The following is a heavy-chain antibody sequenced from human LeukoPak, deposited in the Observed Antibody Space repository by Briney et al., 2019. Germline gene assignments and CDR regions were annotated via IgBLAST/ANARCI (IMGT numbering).Heavy chain of an antibody. D-gene: IGHD2/OR15-2a*01. Sequence: LSLTCTVSGGSIRSSYYYWGWIRQAPGKGLEWISYISNSGSFIYYADSVKGRFTISRDNAKNSLYLQMDSLRAEDTAVYYCARDSLGAAVAYYFIYWGQGTLVTVSS. CDR1: GGSIRSSYYY. CDR2: ISNSGSFI. J-gene: IGHJ4*02. CDR3: ARDSLGAAVAYYFIY. V-gene: IGHV3-11*01.